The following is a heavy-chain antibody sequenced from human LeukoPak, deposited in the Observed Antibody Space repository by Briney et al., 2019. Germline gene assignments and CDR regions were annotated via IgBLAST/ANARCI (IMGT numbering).Heavy chain of an antibody. CDR3: ARDPQDCSGGSCYAGLYYMDV. V-gene: IGHV1-2*02. D-gene: IGHD2-15*01. CDR2: INPNSGGT. Sequence: ASVTVSFKASGYTFTCCYMHWVRQAPGPGHEWMGWINPNSGGTNYDQAFRGRVTMIRDASFRTAYLKLSRLRSDDTAVYCCARDPQDCSGGSCYAGLYYMDVWGKGTTVTVSS. J-gene: IGHJ6*03. CDR1: GYTFTCCY.